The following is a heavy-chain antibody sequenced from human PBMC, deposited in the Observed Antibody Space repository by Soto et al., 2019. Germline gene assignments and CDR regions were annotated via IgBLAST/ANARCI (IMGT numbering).Heavy chain of an antibody. V-gene: IGHV1-2*02. CDR1: GCTFTAYY. CDR3: ARDRWGMGPGSCPSISGNDYYYYYGMDV. D-gene: IGHD2-2*01. J-gene: IGHJ6*02. CDR2: VNPDSGGT. Sequence: ASVKVSCKASGCTFTAYYMHWVRQAPGRGPEWMVWVNPDSGGTNYAQKRQGRVTMTRDTSITTVDMELSRPRSDDTAVYYCARDRWGMGPGSCPSISGNDYYYYYGMDVWGHGSTVTASS.